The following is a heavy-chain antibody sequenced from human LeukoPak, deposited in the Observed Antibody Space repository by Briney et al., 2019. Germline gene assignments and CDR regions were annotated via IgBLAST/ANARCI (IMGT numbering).Heavy chain of an antibody. Sequence: GGSLRLSCAASRFTFSSYGMHWVRQAPGKGLEWVAVILYDGSNKYHADSVKGRFTISRDNSKNTLYLQMNTLRAEDTAVYYCAKEATTVTYYYGMDVWGRGATVTFSS. CDR3: AKEATTVTYYYGMDV. J-gene: IGHJ6*02. CDR2: ILYDGSNK. CDR1: RFTFSSYG. D-gene: IGHD4-17*01. V-gene: IGHV3-30*18.